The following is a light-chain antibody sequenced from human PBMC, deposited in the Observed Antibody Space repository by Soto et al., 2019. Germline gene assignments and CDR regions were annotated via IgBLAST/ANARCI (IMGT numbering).Light chain of an antibody. CDR3: QHNGTPAQT. V-gene: IGKV3-20*01. J-gene: IGKJ1*01. CDR2: GAS. CDR1: QSVARNC. Sequence: EIVLSQSPGTLSLSPGEGATLSCRSSQSVARNCLAWYHQKPGQAPMPLIYGASSRATGIADRFSGSGSGTAFTLTIVRQAPEDFAVYYCQHNGTPAQTFGQGTKVEIK.